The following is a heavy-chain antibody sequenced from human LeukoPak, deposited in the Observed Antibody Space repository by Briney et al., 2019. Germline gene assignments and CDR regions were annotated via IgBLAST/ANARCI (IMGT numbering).Heavy chain of an antibody. J-gene: IGHJ5*02. CDR1: GFTFSSSE. Sequence: GGSLRLSCAASGFTFSSSEMNWVRQAPGKGLEWVSYISSSASTIYYADSVKGRFTISRDNTKNSLYLQLNSLIAEDTAVYYCARFAARAWGQGTLVTVP. CDR3: ARFAARA. V-gene: IGHV3-48*03. D-gene: IGHD6-25*01. CDR2: ISSSASTI.